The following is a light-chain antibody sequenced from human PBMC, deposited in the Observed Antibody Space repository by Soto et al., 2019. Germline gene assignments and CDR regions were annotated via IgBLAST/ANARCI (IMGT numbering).Light chain of an antibody. V-gene: IGLV2-11*01. Sequence: QSALTQPASVSGSPGQSITISCTGTSSDVGGYNYVSWYQQHPGKAPKLMIYDVSKRPSGVPDRFSGSKSGNTASLTISGLQAEDEADYYCCSYAGSYSPCVFGTGTKVTV. CDR2: DVS. CDR1: SSDVGGYNY. CDR3: CSYAGSYSPCV. J-gene: IGLJ1*01.